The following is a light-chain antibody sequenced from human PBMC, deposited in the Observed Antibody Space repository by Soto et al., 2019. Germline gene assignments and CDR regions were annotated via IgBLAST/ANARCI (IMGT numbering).Light chain of an antibody. CDR1: QSVSSGY. CDR3: QQYGSSPPKT. V-gene: IGKV3-20*01. J-gene: IGKJ1*01. Sequence: ENVFTQSPGTLSFSPGERGTLSFRARQSVSSGYLAWFQQKPGQPPRLLIYGAASRATGVPDRFSGSGSGTDFTLTISRLEPEDFAVYYCQQYGSSPPKTFGQGTKVDIK. CDR2: GAA.